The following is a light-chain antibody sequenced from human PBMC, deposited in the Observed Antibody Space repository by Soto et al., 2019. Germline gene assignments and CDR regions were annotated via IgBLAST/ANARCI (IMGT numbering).Light chain of an antibody. CDR1: QDISNY. CDR2: TAS. V-gene: IGKV1-27*01. Sequence: DIQMTQSPSSLSACIGCTVTITCRASQDISNYLAWYQQTPGKVPKLLIYTASTLQSGVPSRFSGSGSGTDFTFTISSLQPEDIGTYYCQQYDNLPITFGQGTRLEI. CDR3: QQYDNLPIT. J-gene: IGKJ5*01.